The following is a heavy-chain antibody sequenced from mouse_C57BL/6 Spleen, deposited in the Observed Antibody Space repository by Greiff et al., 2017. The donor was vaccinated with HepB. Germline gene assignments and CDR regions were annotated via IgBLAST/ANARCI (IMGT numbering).Heavy chain of an antibody. Sequence: QVQLKESGPELVKPGASVKISCKASGYAFSSSWMNWVKQRPGKGLEWIGRIYSGDGDTNYNGKFKGKATLTADKSSSTAYMQLSSLTSEDSAVYFCASSLYYYGSSYEYFDVWGTGTTVTVSS. CDR3: ASSLYYYGSSYEYFDV. J-gene: IGHJ1*03. CDR2: IYSGDGDT. CDR1: GYAFSSSW. D-gene: IGHD1-1*01. V-gene: IGHV1-82*01.